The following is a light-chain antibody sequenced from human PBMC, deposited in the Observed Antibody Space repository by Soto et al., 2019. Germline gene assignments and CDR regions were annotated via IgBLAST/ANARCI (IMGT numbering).Light chain of an antibody. CDR1: QSVSSN. Sequence: EIVMTQSPATLSVSPGERATLSCRASQSVSSNLAWYQQKPGQAPRLLIYGASTRATGIPARFSGSGSGTEFTLTISSLQPEDFAVYYCQQYNNWPLTFGGGTKVAIK. J-gene: IGKJ4*01. V-gene: IGKV3-15*01. CDR3: QQYNNWPLT. CDR2: GAS.